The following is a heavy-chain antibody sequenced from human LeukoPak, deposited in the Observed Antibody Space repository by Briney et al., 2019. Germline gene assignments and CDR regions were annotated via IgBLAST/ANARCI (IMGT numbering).Heavy chain of an antibody. Sequence: PSETLSLTCTVSGGSISSYYWGWIRQPPGKGLEWIGSIYYSGSTYYNPSLKSRVTISVDTSKNQFSLKLSSVTAADTAVYYCAREGRVAGYFDYWGQGTLVTVSS. CDR1: GGSISSYY. D-gene: IGHD3-3*01. CDR2: IYYSGST. V-gene: IGHV4-39*02. CDR3: AREGRVAGYFDY. J-gene: IGHJ4*02.